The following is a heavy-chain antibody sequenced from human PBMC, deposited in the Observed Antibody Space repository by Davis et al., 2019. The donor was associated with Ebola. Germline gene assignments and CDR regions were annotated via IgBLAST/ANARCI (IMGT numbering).Heavy chain of an antibody. CDR3: TSRGGNY. CDR2: IRSKANSYAT. V-gene: IGHV3-73*01. CDR1: GFTFSGSA. D-gene: IGHD4-23*01. J-gene: IGHJ6*02. Sequence: GESLKISCAASGFTFSGSAMHWVRQASGKGLEWVGRIRSKANSYATAYAASVKGRFTISRDDSKNTAYLQMNSLKTEDTAVYYCTSRGGNYWGQGTTVTVSS.